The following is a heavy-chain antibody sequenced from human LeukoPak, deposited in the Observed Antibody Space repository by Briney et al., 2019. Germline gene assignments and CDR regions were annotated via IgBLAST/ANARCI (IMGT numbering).Heavy chain of an antibody. V-gene: IGHV3-48*03. CDR2: ISPSGRSV. Sequence: PGGSLRLSCAGSGLIFSDYGMNWVRQATGKGLEWLTFISPSGRSVSYADSVKGRLTIARDNAKKSLYLQMDSLRGEDTAIYYCTRDAGSDFWGQGTLVTVSS. D-gene: IGHD3-10*01. CDR3: TRDAGSDF. J-gene: IGHJ4*02. CDR1: GLIFSDYG.